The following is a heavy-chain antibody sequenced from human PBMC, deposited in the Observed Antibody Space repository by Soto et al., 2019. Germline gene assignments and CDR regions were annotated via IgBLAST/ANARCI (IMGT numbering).Heavy chain of an antibody. CDR2: ISGSGGST. Sequence: PGGSLRLSCAASGFTFSSYAMSWVRQAPGKGLEWVSAISGSGGSTYYADSVKGRFTISRDNSKNTLYLQMNSLRAEDTAVYYCARVLDTICGVVIPSGMDVWGQGTTVTVSS. V-gene: IGHV3-23*01. D-gene: IGHD3-3*01. CDR3: ARVLDTICGVVIPSGMDV. CDR1: GFTFSSYA. J-gene: IGHJ6*02.